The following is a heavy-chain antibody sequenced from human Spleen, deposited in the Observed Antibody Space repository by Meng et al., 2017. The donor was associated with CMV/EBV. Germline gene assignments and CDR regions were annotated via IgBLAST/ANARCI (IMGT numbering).Heavy chain of an antibody. D-gene: IGHD5-18*01. V-gene: IGHV3-48*04. CDR2: ISSSSSTT. J-gene: IGHJ4*02. CDR1: GFSFSRNW. Sequence: GESLKISCTASGFSFSRNWMHWVRQDPGKGLVWVSYISSSSSTTYYSDSVKGRFTVSRDNAKNSLYLQMSSLRAEDTAMYYCARARGYSYGPADYWGQGTLVTVSS. CDR3: ARARGYSYGPADY.